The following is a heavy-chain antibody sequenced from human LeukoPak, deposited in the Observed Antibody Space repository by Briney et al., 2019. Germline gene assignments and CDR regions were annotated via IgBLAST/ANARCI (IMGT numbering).Heavy chain of an antibody. V-gene: IGHV3-23*01. J-gene: IGHJ4*02. CDR2: ISGSAGTT. CDR1: GFTFSSYA. D-gene: IGHD2-21*02. CDR3: ARGFVLGAAKNYFDY. Sequence: PGGSLRLSCAASGFTFSSYAMSWVRQAPRKGLEWVSTISGSAGTTLYADSVKGRFTISRDNSKNTLSLQMNSLRAEDTALYYCARGFVLGAAKNYFDYWGQGALVTVSS.